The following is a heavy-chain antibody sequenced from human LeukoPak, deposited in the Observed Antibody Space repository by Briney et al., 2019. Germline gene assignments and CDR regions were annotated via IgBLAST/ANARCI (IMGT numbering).Heavy chain of an antibody. CDR1: GFTFSSYS. J-gene: IGHJ4*02. CDR2: ISSSSSYI. Sequence: PGGSPRLSCAASGFTFSSYSMNWVRQAPGKGLEWVSSISSSSSYIYYADSVKGRFTISRDNAKNSLYLQMNSLRAEDTAVYYCARDPVSYYDFWSGYSYYFDYWGQGTLVTVSS. V-gene: IGHV3-21*01. CDR3: ARDPVSYYDFWSGYSYYFDY. D-gene: IGHD3-3*01.